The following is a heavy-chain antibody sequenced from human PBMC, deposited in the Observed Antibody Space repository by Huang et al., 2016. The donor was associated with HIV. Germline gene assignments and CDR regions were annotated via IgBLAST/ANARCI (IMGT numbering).Heavy chain of an antibody. CDR3: ARGIRYFGVVAYFDY. J-gene: IGHJ4*02. D-gene: IGHD3-3*01. Sequence: EVQLVESGGGLVQPGGSLRLSCAASGFTFSSYSMNWVRQAPGKGLDCVSDISSSSSTIYYSDSGKGRFTISRDNAKNSLLLQMNSLRDEDTAVYYCARGIRYFGVVAYFDYWGQGALVTVSS. CDR2: ISSSSSTI. CDR1: GFTFSSYS. V-gene: IGHV3-48*02.